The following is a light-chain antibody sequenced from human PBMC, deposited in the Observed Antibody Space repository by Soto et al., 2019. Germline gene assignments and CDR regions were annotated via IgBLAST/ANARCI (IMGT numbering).Light chain of an antibody. V-gene: IGKV1-39*01. Sequence: IQMTQSPSSLSASVGDTVTITCRASQTISFYLNWYQQKPGRTPNLLIYATSSLQSGVPSRFDGSGSGTEFTLTISSLQPDDFAPYYCQQSFSTPHNFGKGTKLELK. CDR1: QTISFY. CDR2: ATS. J-gene: IGKJ2*01. CDR3: QQSFSTPHN.